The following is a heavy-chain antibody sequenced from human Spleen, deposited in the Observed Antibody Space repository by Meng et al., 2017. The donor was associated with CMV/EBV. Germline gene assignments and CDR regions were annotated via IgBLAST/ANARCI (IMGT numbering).Heavy chain of an antibody. D-gene: IGHD2-21*01. V-gene: IGHV6-1*01. CDR2: TYYRSKWYN. Sequence: SNSATWNWIRQSPSRGLEWLGRTYYRSKWYNNSTVSVKNRITINPDTSQNQFSLQLNSVTPEDTAVYYCARGTTYCDTARCSEYFQQWGQGTLVTVSS. CDR3: ARGTTYCDTARCSEYFQQ. CDR1: SNSAT. J-gene: IGHJ1*01.